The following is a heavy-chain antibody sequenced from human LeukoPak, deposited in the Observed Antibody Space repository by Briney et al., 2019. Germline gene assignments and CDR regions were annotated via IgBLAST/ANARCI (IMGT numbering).Heavy chain of an antibody. CDR1: GGSISSYY. V-gene: IGHV4-4*07. CDR3: ARDSLGYSSGWEDY. J-gene: IGHJ4*02. CDR2: ICTSENT. D-gene: IGHD6-19*01. Sequence: SETLSLTCTVSGGSISSYYWSWIRQPAGKALEWIGRICTSENTNYNPSLKSRVTMSVDTSKNQLSLKLSSVTAADAAVYYCARDSLGYSSGWEDYWGQGTLVTVSS.